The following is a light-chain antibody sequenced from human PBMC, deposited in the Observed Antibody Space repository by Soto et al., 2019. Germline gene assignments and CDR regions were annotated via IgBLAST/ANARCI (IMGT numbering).Light chain of an antibody. Sequence: EIVLTQSPGTLSLSPGDRATLSCRASQSVRSSLAWYQQKPGQAPRLLIHGASSRATGIPDRFSGSGSGTDFTLTISRLEPEDFAVYSCQQCVTAPWTFGQGTKVEIK. V-gene: IGKV3-20*01. CDR3: QQCVTAPWT. CDR1: QSVRSS. CDR2: GAS. J-gene: IGKJ1*01.